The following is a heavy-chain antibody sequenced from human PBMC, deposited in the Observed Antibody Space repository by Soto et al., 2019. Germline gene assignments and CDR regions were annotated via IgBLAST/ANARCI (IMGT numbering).Heavy chain of an antibody. J-gene: IGHJ6*02. Sequence: VKVSCKASGYTFTSYYMHWVRQAPGQGLEWMGIINPSGGSTSYAQKFQGRVTMTRDTSTSTVYMELSSLRFEDTAVYYCARDHNYYGSGTPGYYYYYGMDVWGQGTTVTVSS. CDR3: ARDHNYYGSGTPGYYYYYGMDV. V-gene: IGHV1-46*03. CDR2: INPSGGST. CDR1: GYTFTSYY. D-gene: IGHD3-10*01.